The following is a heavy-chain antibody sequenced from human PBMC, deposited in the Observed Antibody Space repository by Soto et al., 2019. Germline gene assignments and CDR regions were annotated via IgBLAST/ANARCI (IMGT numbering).Heavy chain of an antibody. V-gene: IGHV3-48*02. CDR1: GFTFSSYS. J-gene: IGHJ3*02. Sequence: GESLKISCAASGFTFSSYSMNWVRQAPGKGLEWVSYISSSSSTIYYADSVKGRFTISRDNAKNSLYLQMNSLRDEDTAVYCGARDPLSNAYGNAFDTWGQGTMVTVSS. D-gene: IGHD4-17*01. CDR3: ARDPLSNAYGNAFDT. CDR2: ISSSSSTI.